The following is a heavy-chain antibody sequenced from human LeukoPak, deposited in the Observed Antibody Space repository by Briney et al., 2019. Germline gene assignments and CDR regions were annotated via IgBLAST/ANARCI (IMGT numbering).Heavy chain of an antibody. J-gene: IGHJ3*02. Sequence: SVKVSCKASGGTFSSYAISWVRQAPGQGLEWMGRIIPILGIANYAQKFQGRVTITADKSTSTAYMELSSLRSEDTAVYYCARVEIVGATWDDASDIWGQGTMVTVSS. CDR3: ARVEIVGATWDDASDI. CDR2: IIPILGIA. V-gene: IGHV1-69*04. D-gene: IGHD1-26*01. CDR1: GGTFSSYA.